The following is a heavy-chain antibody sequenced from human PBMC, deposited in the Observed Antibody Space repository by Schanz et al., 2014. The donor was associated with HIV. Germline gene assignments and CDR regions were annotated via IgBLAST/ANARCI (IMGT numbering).Heavy chain of an antibody. J-gene: IGHJ4*03. Sequence: QVQLVQSGAEVKKPGSSVKVSCKASGGTFSIYAISWVRQAPGQGLEWMGGIIPIFGTANYAQKFQGRVTLTRDTSISTAYMELSRLRSDDTAVYYCAKGQDWPGPQLDHWGHGSLVIVSS. CDR3: AKGQDWPGPQLDH. D-gene: IGHD3-9*01. CDR1: GGTFSIYA. V-gene: IGHV1-69*06. CDR2: IIPIFGTA.